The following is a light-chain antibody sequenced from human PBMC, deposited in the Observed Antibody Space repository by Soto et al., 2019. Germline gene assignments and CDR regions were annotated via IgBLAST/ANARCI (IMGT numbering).Light chain of an antibody. CDR3: PSYASSLRGWV. CDR2: GNS. Sequence: QSVLPQPHSVSGAPGQRGTISFTGSSSNIGAGYDVHWYQQLPGTAPKPLIYGNSNRPSGVPDRVSGSKSGTSASLAITGLQADDEDYYYCPSYASSLRGWVFGGGTKLTVL. V-gene: IGLV1-40*01. CDR1: SSNIGAGYD. J-gene: IGLJ3*02.